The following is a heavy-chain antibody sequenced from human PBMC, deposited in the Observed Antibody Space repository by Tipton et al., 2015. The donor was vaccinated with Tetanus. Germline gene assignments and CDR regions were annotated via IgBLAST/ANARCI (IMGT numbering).Heavy chain of an antibody. CDR2: INPYRGNT. V-gene: IGHV1-18*01. CDR1: GYTFSSYG. CDR3: AGGSDRGRGSVDI. D-gene: IGHD1-26*01. J-gene: IGHJ3*02. Sequence: QSGPEVKMPGAPVKVSCKTSGYTFSSYGITWVRQVPGQGLEWMGWINPYRGNTNYAQSLQGRVTMTTDTSTSTVYMELRSLRSDGAAVYYCAGGSDRGRGSVDIWGQGTMVTVSS.